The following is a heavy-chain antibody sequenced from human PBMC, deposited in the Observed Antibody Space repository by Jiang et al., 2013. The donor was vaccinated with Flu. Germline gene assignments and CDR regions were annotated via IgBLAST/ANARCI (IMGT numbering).Heavy chain of an antibody. Sequence: EWIGSIYYSGSTYYNPYPPRSRVTISVDTSKNQXSLKLSSVTAADTAVYYCARDLIEYSSSSDYWGQGTLVTVSS. CDR3: ARDLIEYSSSSDY. D-gene: IGHD6-6*01. CDR2: IYYSGST. V-gene: IGHV4-39*02. J-gene: IGHJ4*02.